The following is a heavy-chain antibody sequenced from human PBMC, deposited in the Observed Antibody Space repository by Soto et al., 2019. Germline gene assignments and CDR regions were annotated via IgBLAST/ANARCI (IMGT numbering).Heavy chain of an antibody. CDR2: IWYDGSNK. V-gene: IGHV3-33*01. D-gene: IGHD3-22*01. CDR3: ARDGDSSVPQAYGMDV. CDR1: GFTFSSYG. J-gene: IGHJ6*02. Sequence: PGGSLRLSCAASGFTFSSYGMHWVRQAPGKGLEWVAVIWYDGSNKYYADSVKGRFTISRDNSKNTLYLQMNSLRAEDTAVYYCARDGDSSVPQAYGMDVWGQGTTVTVSS.